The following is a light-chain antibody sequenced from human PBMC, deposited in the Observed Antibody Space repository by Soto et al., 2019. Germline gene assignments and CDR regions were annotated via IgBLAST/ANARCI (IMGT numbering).Light chain of an antibody. CDR3: LQDYSYPWT. Sequence: AIPLTQSPSSLSTSVGDIVTITCRASQGIRNDLGWYQQKPGKAPKLLIYAASSLQSGVPSRFSGSASGTDFTLTISSLQPEDFATYYCLQDYSYPWTFGQGTKVDIK. CDR2: AAS. V-gene: IGKV1-6*01. CDR1: QGIRND. J-gene: IGKJ1*01.